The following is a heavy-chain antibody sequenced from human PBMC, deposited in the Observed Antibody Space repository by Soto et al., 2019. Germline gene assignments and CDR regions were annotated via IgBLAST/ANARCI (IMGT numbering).Heavy chain of an antibody. CDR1: GYTFTSYY. CDR3: ARETTADGMDV. D-gene: IGHD1-1*01. CDR2: INPSGGST. J-gene: IGHJ6*02. Sequence: QVQLVQSGAEVKKPGASVKVSCKASGYTFTSYYMHWVRQAPGQGLEWMGIINPSGGSTSYAQKFQGRVTMTRDTFTSTVYMELSSLRSEDTAVYYCARETTADGMDVWGQGTTVTVSS. V-gene: IGHV1-46*01.